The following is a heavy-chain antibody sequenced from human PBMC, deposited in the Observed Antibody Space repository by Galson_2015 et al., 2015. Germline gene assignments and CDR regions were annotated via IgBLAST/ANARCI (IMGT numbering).Heavy chain of an antibody. J-gene: IGHJ6*03. CDR2: ISGSGGST. CDR3: AKDDYGDSPPHYYYYYMDV. V-gene: IGHV3-23*01. Sequence: SLRLSCAASGFTFSSYAMSWVRQAPGKGLEWVSAISGSGGSTYYADSVKGRFTISRDNSKNTLYLQMNSLRAEDTAVYYCAKDDYGDSPPHYYYYYMDVWGKGTTVTVSS. D-gene: IGHD4-17*01. CDR1: GFTFSSYA.